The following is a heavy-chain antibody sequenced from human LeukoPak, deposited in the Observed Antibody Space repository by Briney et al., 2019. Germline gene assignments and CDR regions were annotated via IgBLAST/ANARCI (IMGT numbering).Heavy chain of an antibody. J-gene: IGHJ2*01. CDR3: AKSGTMGPTRFDWYFDL. CDR1: GFTFNNYA. V-gene: IGHV3-23*01. D-gene: IGHD1-26*01. Sequence: GGSLRLSCAASGFTFNNYAMGWVRQTPGKGLEWVSGITCNGRSTYYAASVKGRFTISRDNSKNTLYLQVNSLRAEDTAAYFCAKSGTMGPTRFDWYFDLWGRGTQVIVSS. CDR2: ITCNGRST.